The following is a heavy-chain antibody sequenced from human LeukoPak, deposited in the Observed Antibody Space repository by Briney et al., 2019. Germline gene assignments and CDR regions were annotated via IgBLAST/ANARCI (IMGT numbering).Heavy chain of an antibody. V-gene: IGHV3-13*01. CDR2: IGTADDT. D-gene: IGHD3-22*01. CDR1: GFTFTRYD. J-gene: IGHJ4*02. Sequence: GGSLRLSCAASGFTFTRYDMHWVRQRVGKGLQWVSGIGTADDTYYPVSVEGRFTIPRENAKNSLYLQMNSLRAGDTAVYYCARGDTSGASFDYWGQGTLVIVSS. CDR3: ARGDTSGASFDY.